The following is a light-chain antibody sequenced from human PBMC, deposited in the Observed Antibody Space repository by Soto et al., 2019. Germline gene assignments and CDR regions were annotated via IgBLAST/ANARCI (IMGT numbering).Light chain of an antibody. V-gene: IGKV3-20*01. Sequence: EFVLTQSPGTLSLSPLEISTLSCRASQTGRNNYLAWYQQKPGQAPRLLIYDASSRATGIPDRFSGGGSGTDFTRTIIRLEPEDFAVYYCQQYGSSGTFGQGTKVDIK. CDR1: QTGRNNY. CDR2: DAS. J-gene: IGKJ1*01. CDR3: QQYGSSGT.